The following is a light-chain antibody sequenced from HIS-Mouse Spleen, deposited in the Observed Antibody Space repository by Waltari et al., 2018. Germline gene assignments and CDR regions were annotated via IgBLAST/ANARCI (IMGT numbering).Light chain of an antibody. CDR1: SSNIGSNT. CDR3: AAWDDSLNGWV. V-gene: IGLV1-44*01. CDR2: SNN. J-gene: IGLJ3*02. Sequence: QSVLTQPPSASGTPGQRVTIPSSGRSSNIGSNTVTWYQQLPGTAPKLLIYSNNQRPSGVPDRFSGSKSGTSASLAISGLQSEDEADYYCAAWDDSLNGWVFGGGTKLTVL.